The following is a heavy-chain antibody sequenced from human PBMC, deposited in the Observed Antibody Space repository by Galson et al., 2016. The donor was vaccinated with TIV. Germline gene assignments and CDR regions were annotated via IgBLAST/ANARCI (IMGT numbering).Heavy chain of an antibody. CDR2: FIPLFGTA. V-gene: IGHV1-69*13. J-gene: IGHJ6*02. D-gene: IGHD5-18*01. CDR1: GDIFISYP. Sequence: SVKVSCKASGDIFISYPINWVRQAPGQGLEWMGGFIPLFGTANYAQKFQGRVTITADESTSTTYMELSSLRSEDTAIYYCAKDRNTAMDTYHNYYGMDVWGQGTTVTVSS. CDR3: AKDRNTAMDTYHNYYGMDV.